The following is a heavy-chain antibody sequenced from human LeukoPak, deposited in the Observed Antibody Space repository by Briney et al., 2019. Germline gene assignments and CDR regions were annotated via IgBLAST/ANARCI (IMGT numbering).Heavy chain of an antibody. V-gene: IGHV4-39*01. D-gene: IGHD3-22*01. CDR2: IYYSGST. CDR3: ARHIYDSSGYYFDY. J-gene: IGHJ4*02. Sequence: SETLSLTCTVSGGSISSSSYYWGWIRQPPGQGLEWIGSIYYSGSTYYNPSLKSRVTISVDTSKNQFSLKLSSVTAADTAVYYCARHIYDSSGYYFDYWGQGTLVTVSS. CDR1: GGSISSSSYY.